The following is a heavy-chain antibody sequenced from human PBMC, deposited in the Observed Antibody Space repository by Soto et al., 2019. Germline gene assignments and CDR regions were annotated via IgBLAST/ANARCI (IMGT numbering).Heavy chain of an antibody. D-gene: IGHD3-22*01. V-gene: IGHV1-69*06. CDR2: IIPIFGTA. Sequence: SVQVSCKASGRRFRSYSTRLVRQAPGQGLEWMGGIIPIFGTANYAQKFQGRVTITADKSTSTAYMELSSLRSEDTAVYYCARVGYYYDSSGSYDAFDIWGQGTMVTVSS. CDR3: ARVGYYYDSSGSYDAFDI. J-gene: IGHJ3*02. CDR1: GRRFRSYS.